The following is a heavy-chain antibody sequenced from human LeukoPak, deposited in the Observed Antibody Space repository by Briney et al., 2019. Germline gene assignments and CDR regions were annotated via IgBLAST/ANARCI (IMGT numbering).Heavy chain of an antibody. Sequence: GGSLRLSCAASGCTFSSYAMSWVRQAPGKGLEWVSAISGSGGSTYYADSVKGRFTISRDNSKNTLYLQMNSLRAEDTAVYYCAKAVYYYDSSGYYYFDYWGQGTLVTVSS. V-gene: IGHV3-23*01. J-gene: IGHJ4*02. D-gene: IGHD3-22*01. CDR3: AKAVYYYDSSGYYYFDY. CDR2: ISGSGGST. CDR1: GCTFSSYA.